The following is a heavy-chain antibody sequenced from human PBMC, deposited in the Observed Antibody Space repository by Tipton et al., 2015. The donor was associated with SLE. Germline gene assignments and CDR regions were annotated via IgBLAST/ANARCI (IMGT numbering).Heavy chain of an antibody. J-gene: IGHJ4*02. V-gene: IGHV3-48*01. D-gene: IGHD3-10*01. CDR2: ISSSSTTI. Sequence: SLRLSCSASGFTLSAYNMNWVRQAPGKGLEWVSYISSSSTTIYYADSVRGRFTVSRDNAKNSLYLQMNNLGAEDTAVYYCSSAGAVRPPDYWGQGTLVTVSS. CDR1: GFTLSAYN. CDR3: SSAGAVRPPDY.